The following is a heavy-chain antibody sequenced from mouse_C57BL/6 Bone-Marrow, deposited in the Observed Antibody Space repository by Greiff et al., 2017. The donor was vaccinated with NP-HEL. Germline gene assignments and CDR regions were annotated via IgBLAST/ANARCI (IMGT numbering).Heavy chain of an antibody. J-gene: IGHJ3*01. Sequence: VHVKQSGPELVKPGASVKISCKASGYSFTDYNMNWVKQSNGKSLEWIGVINPNYGTTSYNQKFKGKATLTVDQSSSTAYMQLNSLTSEDSAVYYCARQGIYDGYPAWFAYWGQGTLVTVSA. CDR2: INPNYGTT. CDR1: GYSFTDYN. D-gene: IGHD2-3*01. CDR3: ARQGIYDGYPAWFAY. V-gene: IGHV1-39*01.